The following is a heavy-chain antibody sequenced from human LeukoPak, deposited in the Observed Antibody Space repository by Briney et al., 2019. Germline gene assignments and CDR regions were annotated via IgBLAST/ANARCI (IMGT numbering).Heavy chain of an antibody. J-gene: IGHJ6*04. CDR1: GGTFSSYA. Sequence: SVKVSCKASGGTFSSYAISWVRQAPGQGLEWMGGIIPIFGTANYAQKFQGRVTITADESMSTAYMELSSLRSEDTAVYYCASPTVTTSYYYGMDVWGKGTTVTVSS. D-gene: IGHD4-17*01. CDR3: ASPTVTTSYYYGMDV. CDR2: IIPIFGTA. V-gene: IGHV1-69*13.